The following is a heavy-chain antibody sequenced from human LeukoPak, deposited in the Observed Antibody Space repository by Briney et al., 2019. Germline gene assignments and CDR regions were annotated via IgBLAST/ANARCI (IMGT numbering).Heavy chain of an antibody. V-gene: IGHV3-30*18. J-gene: IGHJ6*04. CDR3: ANTVNYYYYYSDMDV. CDR1: GFTFSSYG. Sequence: GRSLRLSCAASGFTFSSYGMHWVRQAPGKGLEWVAVISYDGSKKYYADSVKGRFTISRDDSKNTLYLQMNSLGAEDTAVYYCANTVNYYYYYSDMDVWGKGTTVTVSS. D-gene: IGHD4-17*01. CDR2: ISYDGSKK.